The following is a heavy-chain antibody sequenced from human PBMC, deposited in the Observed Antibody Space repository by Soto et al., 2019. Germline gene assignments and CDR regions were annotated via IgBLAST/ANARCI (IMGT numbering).Heavy chain of an antibody. V-gene: IGHV4-59*01. CDR3: ARVNRDGSTNTTSDY. CDR2: IYYSGST. Sequence: SETRSLTCTVSGGSISSYYWSWIRQPPGKGLEWIGYIYYSGSTNYNPSLKSRVTISVDTSKNQFSLKLSSVTAADTAVYYCARVNRDGSTNTTSDYLRNGSPV. D-gene: IGHD2-8*01. J-gene: IGHJ4*01. CDR1: GGSISSYY.